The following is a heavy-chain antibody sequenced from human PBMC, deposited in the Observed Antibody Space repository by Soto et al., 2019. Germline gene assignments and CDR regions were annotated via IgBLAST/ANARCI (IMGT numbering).Heavy chain of an antibody. CDR2: ISYDGSNK. V-gene: IGHV3-30*03. CDR1: GFTFSSYG. J-gene: IGHJ3*02. Sequence: PGGSLRLSCAASGFTFSSYGMHWVRQAPGKGLEWVAVISYDGSNKYYADSVKGRFTISRDNSKNTLYLQMNSLRAEDTAVYYCSRDRYCSGGSCYSEWAFDIWGQGTMVTVSS. CDR3: SRDRYCSGGSCYSEWAFDI. D-gene: IGHD2-15*01.